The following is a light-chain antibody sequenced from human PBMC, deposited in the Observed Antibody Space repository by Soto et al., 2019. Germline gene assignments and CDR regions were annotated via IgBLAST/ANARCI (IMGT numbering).Light chain of an antibody. CDR1: QSVSSY. Sequence: EIVLTQSPATLSLSPGERATLSCRASQSVSSYLAWYQQKPGQAPRLLIYDASNRATGIPARFSGSGSVTDFTLTISSLEPEDFAVYYCQQRSNWLPYTFGQGTKLEIK. CDR3: QQRSNWLPYT. J-gene: IGKJ2*01. CDR2: DAS. V-gene: IGKV3-11*01.